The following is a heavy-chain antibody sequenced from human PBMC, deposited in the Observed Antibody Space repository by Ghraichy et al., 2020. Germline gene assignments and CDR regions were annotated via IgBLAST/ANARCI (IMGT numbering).Heavy chain of an antibody. V-gene: IGHV4-34*01. CDR3: ARTRRPIRFDY. CDR1: GGSFSGYY. D-gene: IGHD2-2*01. J-gene: IGHJ4*02. CDR2: INHSGST. Sequence: SETLSLTCAVYGGSFSGYYWSWIRQPQGKGLEWIGEINHSGSTNYNPSLKSRVTISVDTSKNQFSLKLSSVTAADTAVYYCARTRRPIRFDYWGQGTLVTVSS.